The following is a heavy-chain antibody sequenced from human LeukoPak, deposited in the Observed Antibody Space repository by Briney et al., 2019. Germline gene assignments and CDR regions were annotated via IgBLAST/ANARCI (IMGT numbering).Heavy chain of an antibody. V-gene: IGHV4-59*08. D-gene: IGHD3-3*01. CDR2: IYYSGST. CDR1: GGSISSYY. J-gene: IGHJ3*02. Sequence: PSETLSLTCTVSGGSISSYYWSWIRQPPGKGLEWIGNIYYSGSTNYNPSLKSRVTISVDTSKNQFSLKLSSVTAADTAVYYCARGGSGYYPRYAFDIWGQGTMVTVSS. CDR3: ARGGSGYYPRYAFDI.